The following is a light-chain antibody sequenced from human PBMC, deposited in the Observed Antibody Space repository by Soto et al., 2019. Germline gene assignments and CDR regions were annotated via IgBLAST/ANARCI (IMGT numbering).Light chain of an antibody. CDR2: EVN. CDR3: TSYAGGNNV. J-gene: IGLJ1*01. Sequence: QSALTQPPSASGSPGQSVTICCTGTSSDVGGYNYVSWYQQYPGEVPKLMVYEVNKRPSGVPDRFSGSKSGNTASLTVSGLQAEDEADYYCTSYAGGNNVFGTGTKVTVL. CDR1: SSDVGGYNY. V-gene: IGLV2-8*01.